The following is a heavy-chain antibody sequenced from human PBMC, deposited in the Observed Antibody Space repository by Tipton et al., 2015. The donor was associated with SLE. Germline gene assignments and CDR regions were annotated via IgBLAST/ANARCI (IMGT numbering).Heavy chain of an antibody. CDR1: GYSFSSYW. CDR3: ARKTWIQLWSN. D-gene: IGHD5-18*01. Sequence: QLVQSGAEVKKPGESLRISCKGSGYSFSSYWITWVRQMPGKGLEWMGRIDPIDSYTNYSPSFQGQVSISVDKSISTAYLQWSSLKTSDTAMYYCARKTWIQLWSNWGQGTLVTVSS. J-gene: IGHJ4*02. CDR2: IDPIDSYT. V-gene: IGHV5-10-1*01.